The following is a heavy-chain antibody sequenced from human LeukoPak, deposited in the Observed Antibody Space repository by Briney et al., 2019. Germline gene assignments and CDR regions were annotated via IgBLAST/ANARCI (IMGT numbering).Heavy chain of an antibody. Sequence: SETLSLTCTVSGYSISSGYHWGWIRQPPGRGLEWIGSIYHSGSTYYNPSLQSRVTISVDTSKNQFSLKLSSATAADTAVYYCARVDIVVVPAAIPSGYYMDVWGKGTTVTVSS. CDR2: IYHSGST. V-gene: IGHV4-38-2*02. CDR1: GYSISSGYH. J-gene: IGHJ6*03. CDR3: ARVDIVVVPAAIPSGYYMDV. D-gene: IGHD2-2*01.